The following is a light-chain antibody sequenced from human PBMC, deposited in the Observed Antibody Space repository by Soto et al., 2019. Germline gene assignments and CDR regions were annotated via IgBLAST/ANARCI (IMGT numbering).Light chain of an antibody. CDR1: QSIGSW. V-gene: IGKV1-5*03. CDR3: QQYNSYPLT. J-gene: IGKJ4*01. Sequence: DIQMTQSPSTLSASVGDRVTITCRASQSIGSWLAWYQQKPGKAPKLLIYTASSLQSGVPSRFSGSGSGTEFTLTISSLQPDDSADYYCQQYNSYPLTFGGGTRVEIK. CDR2: TAS.